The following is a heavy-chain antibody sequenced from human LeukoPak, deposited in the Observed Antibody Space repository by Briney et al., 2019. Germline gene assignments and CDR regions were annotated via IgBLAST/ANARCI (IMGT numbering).Heavy chain of an antibody. V-gene: IGHV1-18*01. J-gene: IGHJ5*02. D-gene: IGHD5-18*01. CDR2: ISAYNGNT. Sequence: GASVKVSCKASGYTFTSYGISWVRQAPGQGLEWMGWISAYNGNTNYAQKLQGRVTMTTDTSTSTAYMELRSLRSDDTAVYYCARGGYSYGAKELGDDFDPWGQGTLVTVSS. CDR1: GYTFTSYG. CDR3: ARGGYSYGAKELGDDFDP.